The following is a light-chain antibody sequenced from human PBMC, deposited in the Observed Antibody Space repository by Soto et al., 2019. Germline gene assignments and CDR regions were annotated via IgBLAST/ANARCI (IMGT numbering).Light chain of an antibody. CDR1: SSDVGSYSL. Sequence: QSALTQPASVSGSPGQSITISCTGTSSDVGSYSLVSWYQQHPGKAPKLMIYEGSKWPSGVSNRFSGSKSGNTASLTISGLQAEDEADYYCCSYAGSSTFVFGGGTKLTVL. V-gene: IGLV2-23*03. J-gene: IGLJ2*01. CDR2: EGS. CDR3: CSYAGSSTFV.